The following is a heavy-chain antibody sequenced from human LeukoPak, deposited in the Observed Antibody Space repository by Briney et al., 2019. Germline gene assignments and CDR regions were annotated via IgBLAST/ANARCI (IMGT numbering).Heavy chain of an antibody. CDR3: ARSVTQCGMDV. V-gene: IGHV1-18*01. D-gene: IGHD4-17*01. CDR2: ISAYNGNT. Sequence: ASVKVSCKAPGYTFSSYGISWVRQAPGQGLEWMGWISAYNGNTNYAQKLQGRVTMTTDTSTSTAYMEVGSLRSDDTAVYYCARSVTQCGMDVWGQGTTVTVSS. J-gene: IGHJ6*02. CDR1: GYTFSSYG.